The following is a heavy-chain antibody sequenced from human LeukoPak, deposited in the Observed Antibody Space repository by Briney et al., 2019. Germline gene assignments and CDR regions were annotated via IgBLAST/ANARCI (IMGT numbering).Heavy chain of an antibody. Sequence: PSETLSLTCSVSGGSISSGGYYWSWIRQPAGKGLEWIGRIYINGNTNYSPSLKSRGTMSVGTSKNQFSLKLTSVTAADTAVYYCAREFTYWGQGILVTVSS. CDR1: GGSISSGGYY. J-gene: IGHJ4*02. V-gene: IGHV4-61*02. CDR3: AREFTY. CDR2: IYINGNT.